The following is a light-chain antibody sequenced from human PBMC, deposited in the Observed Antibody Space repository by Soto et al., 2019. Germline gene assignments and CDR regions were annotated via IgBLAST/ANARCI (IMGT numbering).Light chain of an antibody. CDR3: QQRSNWFLT. J-gene: IGKJ4*01. CDR2: GAS. V-gene: IGKV3D-20*02. CDR1: QSVSSY. Sequence: DIALTQSPGTLSLSPRERATLSCKASQSVSSYIAWYQQKPGQAPRLIIYGASSRATGIPDRFSGSGSGTDFTLTISRLEPEDVAVYYCQQRSNWFLTFGGGTKVDIK.